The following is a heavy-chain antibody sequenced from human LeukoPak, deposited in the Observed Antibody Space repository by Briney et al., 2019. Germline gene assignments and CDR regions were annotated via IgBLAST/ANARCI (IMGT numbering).Heavy chain of an antibody. J-gene: IGHJ3*02. CDR3: ARMMIYEPNEYGDYEGNAFDI. Sequence: GGSLRLSCAASGFTFSSYSMNWVRQAPGKGLEWVSSISSSSSYIYYADSVKGRFTISRDNAKNSLYLQMNSLRAEDTAVYYCARMMIYEPNEYGDYEGNAFDIWGQGTMVTVSS. V-gene: IGHV3-21*01. D-gene: IGHD4-17*01. CDR1: GFTFSSYS. CDR2: ISSSSSYI.